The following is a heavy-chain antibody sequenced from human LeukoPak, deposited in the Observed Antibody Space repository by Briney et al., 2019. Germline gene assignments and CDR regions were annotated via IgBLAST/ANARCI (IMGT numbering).Heavy chain of an antibody. J-gene: IGHJ4*02. D-gene: IGHD4-17*01. V-gene: IGHV1-18*01. CDR1: GGTFSSYA. CDR2: ISAYNGNT. Sequence: RASVKVSCKASGGTFSSYAISWVRQAPGQGLEWMGWISAYNGNTNYAQKLQGRVTMTTDTSTSTAYMELRSLRSDDTAVYYCAIPLRDYEGLYYWGQGTLVTVSS. CDR3: AIPLRDYEGLYY.